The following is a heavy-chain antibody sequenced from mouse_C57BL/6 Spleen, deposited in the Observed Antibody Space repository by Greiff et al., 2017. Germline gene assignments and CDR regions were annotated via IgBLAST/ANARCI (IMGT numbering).Heavy chain of an antibody. V-gene: IGHV1-76*01. CDR1: GYTFTAYY. Sequence: QVQLKESGAELVRPGASVKLSCKASGYTFTAYYINLVKLRPGQGLGWIARIYPGSGNTYYNEKFKGKATLTAEKSSSTAYMQLSSLTSEDSAVYICAREAPRYFDVWGTGTTVTVSA. CDR3: AREAPRYFDV. J-gene: IGHJ1*03. CDR2: IYPGSGNT.